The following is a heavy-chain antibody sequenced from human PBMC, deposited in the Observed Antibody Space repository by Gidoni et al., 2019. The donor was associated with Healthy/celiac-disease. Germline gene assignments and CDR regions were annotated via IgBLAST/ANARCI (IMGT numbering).Heavy chain of an antibody. CDR3: AREVGTRDFPYAFDI. Sequence: EVQLVESGGGLVQPGGSLRLSCAASGFTFSSYSMNWVRQAPGKGLEWVSYISSSSSTIYYADSVKGRFTISRDNAKNSLYLQMNSLRAEDTAVYYCAREVGTRDFPYAFDIWGQGTMVTVSS. J-gene: IGHJ3*02. CDR1: GFTFSSYS. V-gene: IGHV3-48*01. CDR2: ISSSSSTI. D-gene: IGHD2-2*01.